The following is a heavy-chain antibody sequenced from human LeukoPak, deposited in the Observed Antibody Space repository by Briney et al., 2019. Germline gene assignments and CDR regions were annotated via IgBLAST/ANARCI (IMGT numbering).Heavy chain of an antibody. J-gene: IGHJ4*02. CDR2: ISGSGGST. Sequence: GGSLRLSCAASGFTFSSYAMSWVRQAPGKGLEWVSAISGSGGSTYYADSVKGRFTISRNNSKNTVYLQMNSLRAEDTAVYYCATPAYRDRGGFEYWGQGTLVTVSS. CDR1: GFTFSSYA. D-gene: IGHD1-26*01. CDR3: ATPAYRDRGGFEY. V-gene: IGHV3-23*01.